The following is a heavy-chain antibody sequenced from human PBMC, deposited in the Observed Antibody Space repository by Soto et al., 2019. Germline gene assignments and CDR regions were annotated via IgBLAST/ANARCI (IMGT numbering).Heavy chain of an antibody. J-gene: IGHJ4*02. CDR3: TTSPDF. Sequence: PGGSLRLSCAASGFTFSKAGMTWVRQAPGKGLEWVGRIKSKTDGGTVDYAAPVKGRLTISRDDSQNTLYLQMNSLKIEDTALYYCTTSPDFWGQGTLVTVSS. V-gene: IGHV3-15*07. CDR1: GFTFSKAG. CDR2: IKSKTDGGTV.